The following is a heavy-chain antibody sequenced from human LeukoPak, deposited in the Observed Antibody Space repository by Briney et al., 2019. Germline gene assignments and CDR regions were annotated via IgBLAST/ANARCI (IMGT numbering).Heavy chain of an antibody. J-gene: IGHJ5*02. V-gene: IGHV4-38-2*01. CDR2: IYHSGST. CDR3: ARHGYSSAFDL. Sequence: SETLSLTCAVSGYSISSGYYWGWIRQPPGKGLEWIGSIYHSGSTYYNPSLKSRVTISVDTSKNQFSLKLSSVIAADTAVYYCARHGYSSAFDLWGQGTLVTVSS. D-gene: IGHD6-19*01. CDR1: GYSISSGYY.